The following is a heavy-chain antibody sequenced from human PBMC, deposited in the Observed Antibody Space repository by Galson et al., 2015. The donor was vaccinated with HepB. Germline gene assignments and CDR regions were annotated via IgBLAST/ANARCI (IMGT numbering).Heavy chain of an antibody. Sequence: SLRLSCAASGFTVGNNYMTWVRQGPGKGLECVSLIHSNGKSYYADPVKGRFTISRDSSKNTLYLQMNGLRAEDTAIYYCATSPSAGAWGQGTLVTVSS. J-gene: IGHJ4*02. V-gene: IGHV3-66*01. D-gene: IGHD6-25*01. CDR1: GFTVGNNY. CDR2: IHSNGKS. CDR3: ATSPSAGA.